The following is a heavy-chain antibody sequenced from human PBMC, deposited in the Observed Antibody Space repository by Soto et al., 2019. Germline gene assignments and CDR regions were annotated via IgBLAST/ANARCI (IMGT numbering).Heavy chain of an antibody. Sequence: GASVKVSCKASGYTFTSYGISWVRQAPGQGFEWMGWISAYNGNTNYAQKLQGRVTMTTDTSTSTAYMELRSLRSDDTAVYYCARDRPIDYGDYVGPFDDWGQGTLVTVSS. J-gene: IGHJ4*02. CDR1: GYTFTSYG. D-gene: IGHD4-17*01. CDR3: ARDRPIDYGDYVGPFDD. CDR2: ISAYNGNT. V-gene: IGHV1-18*01.